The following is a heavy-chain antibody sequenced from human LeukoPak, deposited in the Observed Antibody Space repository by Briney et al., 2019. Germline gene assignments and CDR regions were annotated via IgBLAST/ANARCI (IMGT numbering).Heavy chain of an antibody. CDR1: GYTFTSYG. Sequence: ASVKVSCKASGYTFTSYGISWVRQAPGQGLEWMGWISAYNGNTNYAQKLQGRVTMTTDTSTSTAYMELRSLRSDDTAVYYCARDLALYYDFWSGYYHPWGQGTMVTVSS. V-gene: IGHV1-18*01. CDR3: ARDLALYYDFWSGYYHP. D-gene: IGHD3-3*01. CDR2: ISAYNGNT. J-gene: IGHJ3*01.